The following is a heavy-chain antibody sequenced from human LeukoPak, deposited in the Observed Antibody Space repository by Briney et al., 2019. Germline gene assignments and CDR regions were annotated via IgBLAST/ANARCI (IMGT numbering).Heavy chain of an antibody. V-gene: IGHV3-23*01. CDR2: VTGSSRYT. CDR1: GFNFSNYA. J-gene: IGHJ4*02. CDR3: AKDHSSSTSCSNY. Sequence: PGGSLRLSCAASGFNFSNYAMTWVRQAPGKGLEWVSVVTGSSRYTYYADSVKGRFTISRDNSKNILYLEMNSLRVEDTAIYYCAKDHSSSTSCSNYWGRGTLVTVSS. D-gene: IGHD2-2*01.